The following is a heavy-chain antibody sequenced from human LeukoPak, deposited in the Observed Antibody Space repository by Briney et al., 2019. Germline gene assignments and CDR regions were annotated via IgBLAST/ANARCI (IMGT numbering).Heavy chain of an antibody. J-gene: IGHJ4*02. Sequence: GGSLRLSCAASGFTFSNYVLSWVRQAPGKGLEWVSSISGSGGNTYYADSVKGRFTISRDNSKNTLYLQMNSLRAEDTAVYYCAKVPITVTRNFDYWGQGTLVTVSS. D-gene: IGHD4-17*01. CDR3: AKVPITVTRNFDY. CDR1: GFTFSNYV. V-gene: IGHV3-23*01. CDR2: ISGSGGNT.